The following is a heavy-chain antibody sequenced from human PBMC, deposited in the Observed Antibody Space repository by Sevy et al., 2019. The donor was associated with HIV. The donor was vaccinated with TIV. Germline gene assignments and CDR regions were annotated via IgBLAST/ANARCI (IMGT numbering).Heavy chain of an antibody. V-gene: IGHV3-7*03. D-gene: IGHD5-12*01. CDR3: ARALMASFDY. Sequence: GSLRLSCSAPGFTFSSYLMSWVRQAPGKGLEGVANLKQDGREKYYVDSVKGRFTISIDNAKNSLYLQMNSLRAEDTAVYYCARALMASFDYWGQGTLVTVSS. CDR1: GFTFSSYL. CDR2: LKQDGREK. J-gene: IGHJ4*02.